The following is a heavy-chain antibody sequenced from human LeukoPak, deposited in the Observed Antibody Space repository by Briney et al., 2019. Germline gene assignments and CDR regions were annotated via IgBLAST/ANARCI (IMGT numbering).Heavy chain of an antibody. CDR1: GDAISGYY. D-gene: IGHD6-19*01. Sequence: SETLSLTCSVSGDAISGYYWSWIRQSASRGLEWLGRTYYRSKWYNNYAVSVKSRITINPDSSKNQVSLQLNSVTPEDTAMYYCARENSRGRFDYWGQGTLVTVSS. CDR2: TYYRSKWYN. CDR3: ARENSRGRFDY. J-gene: IGHJ4*02. V-gene: IGHV6-1*01.